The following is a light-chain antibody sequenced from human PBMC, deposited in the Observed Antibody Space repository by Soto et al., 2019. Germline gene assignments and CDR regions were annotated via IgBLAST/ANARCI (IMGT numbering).Light chain of an antibody. J-gene: IGKJ2*01. CDR3: QQYNKWPYT. CDR2: GAS. V-gene: IGKV3-15*01. CDR1: QSVATN. Sequence: EIVMTQSPATLSVSPGERDTLSCRASQSVATNLAWYQQKPGQSPRLLIYGASTRATGIPAGFSGDGSGTEFTLTISSLQSEDFAVYFCQQYNKWPYTFGQGTKVDIK.